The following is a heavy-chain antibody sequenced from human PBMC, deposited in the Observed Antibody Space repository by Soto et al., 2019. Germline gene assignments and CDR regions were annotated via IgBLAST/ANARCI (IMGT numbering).Heavy chain of an antibody. CDR1: GFTFSNYA. D-gene: IGHD1-26*01. J-gene: IGHJ4*02. CDR2: IWYDGSIK. V-gene: IGHV3-30*02. Sequence: QVQLVESGGGVVQPGGSLRLSCAASGFTFSNYAIHWVRQAPGKGLEWVAVIWYDGSIKYYADSVKGRFTISRDNSKNTLYLQMNSLRPEDTAVYYCAKVRFEYSGRLGLDYWGQGTLVTVSS. CDR3: AKVRFEYSGRLGLDY.